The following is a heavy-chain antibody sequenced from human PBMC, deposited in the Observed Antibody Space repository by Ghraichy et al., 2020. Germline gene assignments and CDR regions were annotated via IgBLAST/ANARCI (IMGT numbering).Heavy chain of an antibody. Sequence: GESLNISCAASGFTFSSYSMNWVRQAPGKGLEWVSYISSSSSTIYHADSVKGRFTISRDNAKNSLYLQMNSLRAEDTAVYYCARGPFYYYGSGSSFDYWGQGTLVTVSS. J-gene: IGHJ4*02. D-gene: IGHD3-10*01. CDR2: ISSSSSTI. V-gene: IGHV3-48*01. CDR1: GFTFSSYS. CDR3: ARGPFYYYGSGSSFDY.